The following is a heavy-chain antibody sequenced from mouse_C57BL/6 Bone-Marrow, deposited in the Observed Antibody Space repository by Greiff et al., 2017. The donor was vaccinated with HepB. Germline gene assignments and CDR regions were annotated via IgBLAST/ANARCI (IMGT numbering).Heavy chain of an antibody. V-gene: IGHV6-3*01. CDR3: TRYSNSYYFDY. D-gene: IGHD2-5*01. J-gene: IGHJ2*01. CDR2: IRLKSDNYAT. CDR1: GFTFSNYW. Sequence: EVQVVESGGGLVQPGGSMKLSCVASGFTFSNYWMNWVRQSPEKGLEWVAQIRLKSDNYATHYAESVKGRFTISRDDSKSSVYLQMNNLRAEDTGIYYCTRYSNSYYFDYWGQGTTLTVSS.